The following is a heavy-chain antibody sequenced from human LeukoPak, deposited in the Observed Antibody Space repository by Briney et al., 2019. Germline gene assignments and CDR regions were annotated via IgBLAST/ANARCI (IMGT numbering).Heavy chain of an antibody. CDR3: ARAAVTHYYYYYYMDV. V-gene: IGHV3-7*01. D-gene: IGHD4-17*01. CDR2: IKQDGSEK. Sequence: PGGSLRHSCAASGFTFSSYWMSWVRQAPGKGLEWVANIKQDGSEKYYVDSVKGRFTISRDNAKNSLYLQMNSLRAEDTAVYYCARAAVTHYYYYYYMDVWGKVTTVTVPS. J-gene: IGHJ6*03. CDR1: GFTFSSYW.